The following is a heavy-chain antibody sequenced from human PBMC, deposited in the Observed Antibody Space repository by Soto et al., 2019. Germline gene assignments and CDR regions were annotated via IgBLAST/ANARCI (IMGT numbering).Heavy chain of an antibody. Sequence: QVQLVQSGAEVKKPGSSVKVSCKASGGTFSSYAISWVRQAPGQGLEWMGGIIPIFGTANYAQKFQGRVTITADKSTSTAYKELSSLRSEDTAVYYCARDSKSSSWYPDYYYYYGMDVWGQGTTVTVSS. CDR1: GGTFSSYA. V-gene: IGHV1-69*06. J-gene: IGHJ6*02. D-gene: IGHD6-13*01. CDR3: ARDSKSSSWYPDYYYYYGMDV. CDR2: IIPIFGTA.